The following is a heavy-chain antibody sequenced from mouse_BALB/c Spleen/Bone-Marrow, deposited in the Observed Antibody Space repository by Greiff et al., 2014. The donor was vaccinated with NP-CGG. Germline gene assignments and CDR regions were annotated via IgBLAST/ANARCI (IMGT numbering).Heavy chain of an antibody. CDR2: IWAGGST. Sequence: LQESGPGLVAPSQSLSITCTVSGFSLTSYGVHWVRQPPGKGLEWLGVIWAGGSTNYSSALMSRLSISKDNSKSQVFLKMNSLQIDDTAMYYCARSGLRRPAMDYWGQGTSVTVSS. D-gene: IGHD2-4*01. CDR1: GFSLTSYG. V-gene: IGHV2-9*02. J-gene: IGHJ4*01. CDR3: ARSGLRRPAMDY.